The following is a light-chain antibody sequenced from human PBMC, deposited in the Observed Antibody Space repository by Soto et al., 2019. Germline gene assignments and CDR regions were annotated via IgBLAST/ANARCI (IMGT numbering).Light chain of an antibody. J-gene: IGKJ2*01. CDR3: QQYNKWPLYT. V-gene: IGKV3-15*01. CDR1: QSISSN. Sequence: EIVMTQSPANLSVSPGERATLSCRASQSISSNLAWYQQKPGQGPRLLIYGASTRATGIPARFSGSGSGTEFTLTISSLQSEDFAVYYCQQYNKWPLYTFGQGTKLEIK. CDR2: GAS.